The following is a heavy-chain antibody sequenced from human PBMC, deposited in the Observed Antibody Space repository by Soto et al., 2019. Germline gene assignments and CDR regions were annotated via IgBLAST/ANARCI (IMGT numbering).Heavy chain of an antibody. Sequence: GGSLRLSCAASGFTFSIYAMSWVRQAPGKGLEWVSSISGSGDSAYYADSVKGRFTISRDNSTNTLYLQINSLRAEDTAVYYCAKERSDHRIAAAAIDYWGQGAQVTVSS. J-gene: IGHJ4*02. CDR2: ISGSGDSA. V-gene: IGHV3-23*01. CDR3: AKERSDHRIAAAAIDY. CDR1: GFTFSIYA. D-gene: IGHD6-25*01.